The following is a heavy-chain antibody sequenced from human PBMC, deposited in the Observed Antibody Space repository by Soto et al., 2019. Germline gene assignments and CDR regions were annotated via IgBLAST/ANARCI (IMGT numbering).Heavy chain of an antibody. CDR3: ARRSAMVRGYYFDY. V-gene: IGHV4-4*02. Sequence: SETLSLTCAVSGGSISSSNWWSWVRQPPGKGLEWIGEIYLSGSTNYNPSLKSRVTISVDKSKNQFSLKLSSVTAADTAVYYCARRSAMVRGYYFDYWGQGTLVTVS. CDR1: GGSISSSNW. J-gene: IGHJ4*02. CDR2: IYLSGST. D-gene: IGHD5-18*01.